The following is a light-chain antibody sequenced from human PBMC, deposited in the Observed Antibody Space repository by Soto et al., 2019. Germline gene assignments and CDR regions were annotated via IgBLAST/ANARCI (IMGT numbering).Light chain of an antibody. CDR2: DVS. V-gene: IGLV2-14*01. CDR1: SSDVGGYNY. CDR3: SSYTSSTRYV. J-gene: IGLJ1*01. Sequence: QSALNQPASVSGSPGQSITISCTGTSSDVGGYNYVSWYQQHPGKAPKLMIYDVSNRPSGVSNRFSGSKSGNTASLTISGLQAEDEADYYCSSYTSSTRYVFGTGTKVPVL.